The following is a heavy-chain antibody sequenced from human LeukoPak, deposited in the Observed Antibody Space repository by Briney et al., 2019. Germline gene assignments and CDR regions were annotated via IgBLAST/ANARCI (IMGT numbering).Heavy chain of an antibody. D-gene: IGHD2-2*01. CDR1: GGSISSSSYY. J-gene: IGHJ3*02. V-gene: IGHV4-30-4*08. Sequence: SETLSLTCTVSGGSISSSSYYWSWIRQPPGKGLEWIGYIYYSGSTYYNPSLKSRVTISVDTSKNQFSLKLSSVTAADTAVYYCARVGTSTRPFDIWGQGTMVTVSS. CDR2: IYYSGST. CDR3: ARVGTSTRPFDI.